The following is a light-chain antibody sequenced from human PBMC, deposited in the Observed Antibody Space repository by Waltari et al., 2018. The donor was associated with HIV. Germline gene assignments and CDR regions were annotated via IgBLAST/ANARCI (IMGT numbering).Light chain of an antibody. CDR2: RAS. Sequence: AIQMTQSPSSLSASLGDRVTITCRSSQTIRSNLNWYQQKPRQPPKVLIYRASTRAVGVSDRFSGSGSGTNFSLTIGSLQADDLAVYYCQQYFSLPPTFGGGTKVQI. J-gene: IGKJ4*01. CDR1: QTIRSN. V-gene: IGKV1-13*02. CDR3: QQYFSLPPT.